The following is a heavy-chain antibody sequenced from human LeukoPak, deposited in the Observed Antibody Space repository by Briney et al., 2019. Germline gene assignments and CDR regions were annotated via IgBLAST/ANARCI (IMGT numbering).Heavy chain of an antibody. CDR3: ARVRTKNLYWFDP. Sequence: GASVKVSCKASGYTFTSYDINWVRQATGQGLEWMGWMNPNSGNTGYAQKFQGRVTITRNTSISTAYMELSSLRSEDTAVYYCARVRTKNLYWFDPWGQGTLVTVSS. D-gene: IGHD1-1*01. V-gene: IGHV1-8*03. CDR2: MNPNSGNT. CDR1: GYTFTSYD. J-gene: IGHJ5*02.